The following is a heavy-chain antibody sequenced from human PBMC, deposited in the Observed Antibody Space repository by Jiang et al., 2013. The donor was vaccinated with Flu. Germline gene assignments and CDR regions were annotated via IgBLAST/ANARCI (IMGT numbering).Heavy chain of an antibody. J-gene: IGHJ6*02. D-gene: IGHD3-3*01. Sequence: QSGSELKQPGAPVKVSCKASGYTIRDHAMGWVRQAPGQGLEWMGWINTNTGNPTYAQDFTGRFVFSLDTSVNTAYLQISSLKAEDTAVYYCARRRISIFGLDVWGQGTTVTVSS. CDR2: INTNTGNP. CDR3: ARRRISIFGLDV. CDR1: GYTIRDHA. V-gene: IGHV7-4-1*02.